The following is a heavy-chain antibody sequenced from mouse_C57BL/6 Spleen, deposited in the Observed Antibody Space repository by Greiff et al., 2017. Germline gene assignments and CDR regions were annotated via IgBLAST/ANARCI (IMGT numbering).Heavy chain of an antibody. CDR2: IYPSDSET. D-gene: IGHD2-4*01. CDR1: GYTFTRYW. J-gene: IGHJ3*01. CDR3: ARGYDYDERFAY. V-gene: IGHV1-61*01. Sequence: QVQLQQSGAELVRPGSSVKLSCKASGYTFTRYWMDWVKQRPGQGLEWIGNIYPSDSETHYNQKFKDKATLTVDKSSSTAYMQLSSLTSEDSAVYYCARGYDYDERFAYWGQGTLVTVSA.